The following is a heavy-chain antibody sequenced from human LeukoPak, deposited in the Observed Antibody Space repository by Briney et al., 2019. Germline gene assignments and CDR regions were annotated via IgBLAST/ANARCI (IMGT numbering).Heavy chain of an antibody. V-gene: IGHV3-23*01. CDR3: ARKSASGNYPLDY. J-gene: IGHJ4*02. CDR1: GFTFSNYA. CDR2: IRSSGSGGST. D-gene: IGHD3-10*01. Sequence: GGSLRLSCAASGFTFSNYAMNWVRQAPGKGLEWVSVIRSSGSGGSTYYADSVKGRFTISRDNAKNTVFLQMSSLRAEDTALYYCARKSASGNYPLDYWGQGTLVTVSS.